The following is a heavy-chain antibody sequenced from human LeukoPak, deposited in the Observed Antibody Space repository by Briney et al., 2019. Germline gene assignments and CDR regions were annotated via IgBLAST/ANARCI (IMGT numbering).Heavy chain of an antibody. CDR1: GFTSSSYG. V-gene: IGHV3-30*18. CDR2: ISYDGSNK. Sequence: GGSLRLSCAASGFTSSSYGMHWVRQAPGKGLEWVAVISYDGSNKYYADSVKGRFTISRDNSKSTLYLQMNSLRAEDTAVYYCAKDPYYGSGSYFDYWGQGTLVTVSS. J-gene: IGHJ4*02. CDR3: AKDPYYGSGSYFDY. D-gene: IGHD3-10*01.